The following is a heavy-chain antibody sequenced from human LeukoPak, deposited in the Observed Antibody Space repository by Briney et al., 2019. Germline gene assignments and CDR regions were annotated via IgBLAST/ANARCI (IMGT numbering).Heavy chain of an antibody. J-gene: IGHJ4*02. CDR3: ARDVLLWFGELDESMGPYFDY. CDR1: RGSISSSNW. V-gene: IGHV4-4*02. Sequence: SGTLSLTCAVSRGSISSSNWWSWVRQSPGKGLEWIGEIYYSGSTYYNPSLKSRVTISVDTSKNQFSLKLSSVTAADTAVYYCARDVLLWFGELDESMGPYFDYWGQGTLVTVSS. D-gene: IGHD3-10*01. CDR2: IYYSGST.